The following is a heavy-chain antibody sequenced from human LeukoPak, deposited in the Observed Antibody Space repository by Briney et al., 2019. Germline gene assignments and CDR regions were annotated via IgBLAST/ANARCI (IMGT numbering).Heavy chain of an antibody. CDR2: ISYDGSNK. Sequence: GGSLRLSCAASGFTFSSYAMHWVRQAPGKGLEWVAVISYDGSNKYYADSVKGRFTISRDNSKNTLYLQMNSLRAEDTAVYYCARVGGFPDPIAAADFDYWGQGTLVTVSS. J-gene: IGHJ4*02. V-gene: IGHV3-30-3*01. D-gene: IGHD6-13*01. CDR1: GFTFSSYA. CDR3: ARVGGFPDPIAAADFDY.